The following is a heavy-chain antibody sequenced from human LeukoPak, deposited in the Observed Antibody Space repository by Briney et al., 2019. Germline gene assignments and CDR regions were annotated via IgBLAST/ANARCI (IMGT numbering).Heavy chain of an antibody. J-gene: IGHJ4*02. D-gene: IGHD6-13*01. V-gene: IGHV3-30*18. CDR3: AKDKAAGTTGPIGGYFDY. CDR1: GFTFSSYG. Sequence: GGSLRLSCAASGFTFSSYGMHWVRQAPGKGLEWVAVISYDGSNKYYADSVKGRFTISRDNSKNTLYLQMNSLRAEDTAVYYCAKDKAAGTTGPIGGYFDYWGQGTLVTVSS. CDR2: ISYDGSNK.